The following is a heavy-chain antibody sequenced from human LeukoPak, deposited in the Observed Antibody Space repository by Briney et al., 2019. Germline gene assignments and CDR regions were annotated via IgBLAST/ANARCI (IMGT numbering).Heavy chain of an antibody. J-gene: IGHJ5*02. D-gene: IGHD2-2*01. CDR2: ISAYNGNT. Sequence: ASVKVSCKASGYTFTSYGISWVRQAPGQGLEWMGWISAYNGNTNYAQKLQGRVTMTTDTSTSTAYMELRSLRSDDTAVYCCARDGVGYCSSTSCFNWFDPWGQGTLVTVSS. CDR3: ARDGVGYCSSTSCFNWFDP. V-gene: IGHV1-18*01. CDR1: GYTFTSYG.